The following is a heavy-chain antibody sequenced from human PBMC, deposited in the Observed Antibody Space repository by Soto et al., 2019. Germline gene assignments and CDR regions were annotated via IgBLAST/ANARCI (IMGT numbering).Heavy chain of an antibody. D-gene: IGHD2-15*01. V-gene: IGHV4-59*08. CDR3: ARHDVHSDYFDY. CDR1: DGSISGHY. Sequence: SETLSLTCTVSDGSISGHYWSWIRQPPGKGLEWIGYIFYSGSTHYNPSLKGRVTISIDTSKNQFSLKLSSVTAADTAVYYCARHDVHSDYFDYWGQGTLVTVSS. CDR2: IFYSGST. J-gene: IGHJ4*02.